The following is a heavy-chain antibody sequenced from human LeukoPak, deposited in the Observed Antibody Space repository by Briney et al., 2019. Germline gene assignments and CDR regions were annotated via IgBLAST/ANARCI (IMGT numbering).Heavy chain of an antibody. D-gene: IGHD1-26*01. V-gene: IGHV4-39*01. CDR3: ARPSGGSGFDY. CDR2: IYYSGNT. J-gene: IGHJ4*02. Sequence: PSETLSLTCTVSGGSIFSSNSYWGWIRQPPGKGLEWIGSIYYSGNTDYTPSLKSRVSISVDTSKSQVSLKLTSVTAADTAVYYCARPSGGSGFDYWGQGTLVTVSS. CDR1: GGSIFSSNSY.